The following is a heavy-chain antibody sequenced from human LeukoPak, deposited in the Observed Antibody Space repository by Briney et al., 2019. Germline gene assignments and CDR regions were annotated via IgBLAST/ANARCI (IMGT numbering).Heavy chain of an antibody. CDR1: GYSFTNYW. V-gene: IGHV5-51*01. CDR3: ARQSRDGSKTRGYYFDY. J-gene: IGHJ4*02. Sequence: PGESLKISCQVSGYSFTNYWIGWVRQLPGKGLESMGIIYPADSDTTCSPSFQGQVTISVDKSISTVYLQWSSLKAPDTAMYYCARQSRDGSKTRGYYFDYWGQGTLVTVSS. D-gene: IGHD3-10*01. CDR2: IYPADSDT.